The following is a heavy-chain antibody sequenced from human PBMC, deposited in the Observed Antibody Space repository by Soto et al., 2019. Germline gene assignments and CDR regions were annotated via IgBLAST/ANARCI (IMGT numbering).Heavy chain of an antibody. D-gene: IGHD3-10*01. V-gene: IGHV3-23*01. CDR3: AKRNYGSEFDY. CDR2: ISGSGGST. J-gene: IGHJ4*02. Sequence: GGSLRLSCAASGFTFSSYAMNWVRQAPGKGLAWVSVISGSGGSTYYADSVKGRFTISRDNSKNTLYLQMNSLRAEDTAVYYCAKRNYGSEFDYWGQGTLVTVSS. CDR1: GFTFSSYA.